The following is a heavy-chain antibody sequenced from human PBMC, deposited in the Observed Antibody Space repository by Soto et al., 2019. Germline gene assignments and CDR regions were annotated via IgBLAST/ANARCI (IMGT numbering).Heavy chain of an antibody. Sequence: GGSLRLSCAASGFTFSSYSMNWVRQAPGKGLEWVSYISSSSSTIYYADSVKGRFTISRDNAKNSLYLQMNSLRAEDTAVYYCARDGGYCSSTSCYVRGDFDYWGQGTMVTAPQ. CDR3: ARDGGYCSSTSCYVRGDFDY. D-gene: IGHD2-2*01. J-gene: IGHJ4*02. CDR2: ISSSSSTI. CDR1: GFTFSSYS. V-gene: IGHV3-48*01.